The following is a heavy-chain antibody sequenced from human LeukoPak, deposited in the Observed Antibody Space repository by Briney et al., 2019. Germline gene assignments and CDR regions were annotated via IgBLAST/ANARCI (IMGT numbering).Heavy chain of an antibody. J-gene: IGHJ4*02. CDR2: VSSNGGST. CDR1: GFTFSSYA. Sequence: GGSLRLSCAASGFTFSSYAMHWVRQAPGKGLEYVSAVSSNGGSTYYANSVKGRFTISRDNSKNTLYLQMNSLRAEDTAVYYCAKLSVGRGTTVFPFDYWGQGTLVTVSS. CDR3: AKLSVGRGTTVFPFDY. D-gene: IGHD4-11*01. V-gene: IGHV3-64*01.